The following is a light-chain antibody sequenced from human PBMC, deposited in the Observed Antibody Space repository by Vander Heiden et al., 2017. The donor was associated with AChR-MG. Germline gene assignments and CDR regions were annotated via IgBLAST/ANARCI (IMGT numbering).Light chain of an antibody. J-gene: IGKJ1*01. Sequence: EIVMTQSPATLSVSPGERVTLSCRASQTVSINLAWYQQKPGQAPRLLIYGASTRATGIPARFSGSGSGTEFTLTISSLQSEDFGVYYCQQYNTWRTFGQGTKVEIK. V-gene: IGKV3-15*01. CDR2: GAS. CDR3: QQYNTWRT. CDR1: QTVSIN.